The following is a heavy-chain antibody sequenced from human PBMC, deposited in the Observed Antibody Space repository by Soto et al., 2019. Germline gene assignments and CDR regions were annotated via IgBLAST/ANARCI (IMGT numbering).Heavy chain of an antibody. D-gene: IGHD6-6*01. CDR1: GGSISSYY. V-gene: IGHV4-59*01. Sequence: SETLSLTCTVSGGSISSYYWSWIRQPPGKGLEWIGYIYYSGSTNYNPSLKGRVTISVDTSKNQFSLKLSSVTAADTAVHYCARAFYSSSSFIFDYWGQGTLVTVS. CDR2: IYYSGST. CDR3: ARAFYSSSSFIFDY. J-gene: IGHJ4*02.